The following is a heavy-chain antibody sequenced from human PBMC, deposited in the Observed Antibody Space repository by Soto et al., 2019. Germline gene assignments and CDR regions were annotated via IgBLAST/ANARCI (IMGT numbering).Heavy chain of an antibody. Sequence: EVQLVESGGGLVQLGGSLRLSVAVSGFTFTTYWMTWVRQAPGKGLEWVANIKEDGTEKNYLDSVGGRFSISRDNAKNSLYLQMNSLRAEDTAIYYCARAGSENEYWGQGTLVTVSS. D-gene: IGHD3-10*01. CDR1: GFTFTTYW. CDR2: IKEDGTEK. J-gene: IGHJ4*02. V-gene: IGHV3-7*05. CDR3: ARAGSENEY.